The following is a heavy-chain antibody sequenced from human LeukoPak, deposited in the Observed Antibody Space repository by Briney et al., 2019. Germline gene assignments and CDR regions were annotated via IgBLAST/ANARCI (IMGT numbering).Heavy chain of an antibody. D-gene: IGHD6-6*01. J-gene: IGHJ6*03. CDR3: AREKAARQYYYYMDV. CDR2: IYYSGST. CDR1: GGSISSSSQY. Sequence: SETLSLTCAVSGGSISSSSQYWVWIRQPPGKGLEWIGYIYYSGSTNYNPSLKSRVTISVDTSKNQFSLKLSSVTAADTAVYYCAREKAARQYYYYMDVWGKGTTVTVSS. V-gene: IGHV4-61*01.